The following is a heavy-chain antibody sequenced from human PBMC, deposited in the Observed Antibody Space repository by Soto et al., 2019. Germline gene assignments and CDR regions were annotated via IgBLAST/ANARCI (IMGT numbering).Heavy chain of an antibody. CDR3: ARDLRTN. CDR2: IGSDGTIT. CDR1: GYIFSAYG. J-gene: IGHJ4*02. Sequence: EVQVVESGGTLVKPGGSLRLACEGSGYIFSAYGMNWVRQAPGKGLEWVSNIGSDGTITTYAESVRGRFTVSRDNAKNSVHLQMNNLRHEDTAVYYCARDLRTNWGQGTLVSVSS. V-gene: IGHV3-48*02.